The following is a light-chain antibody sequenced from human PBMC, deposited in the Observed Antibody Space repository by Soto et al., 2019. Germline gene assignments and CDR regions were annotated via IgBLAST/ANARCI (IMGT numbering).Light chain of an antibody. CDR1: SSDVGSSNL. J-gene: IGLJ3*02. V-gene: IGLV2-23*01. CDR2: EGS. CDR3: CSYAGSSTWV. Sequence: QYALTQPASVSGSPGQSITISCTGTSSDVGSSNLVSWYQQHPGKAPKLMIYEGSERPSGVSDRFSGSKTGNTAALTISGLQAADEGDYYCCSYAGSSTWVFGGGTKLTVL.